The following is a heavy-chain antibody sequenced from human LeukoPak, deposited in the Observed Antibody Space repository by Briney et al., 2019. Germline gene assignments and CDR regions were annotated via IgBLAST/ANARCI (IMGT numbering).Heavy chain of an antibody. J-gene: IGHJ4*02. CDR3: ARVFYDF. V-gene: IGHV3-48*02. D-gene: IGHD3-3*01. Sequence: GGSLRLSCAASGFTFSSYSMNWVRQAPGKGLEWVSYISSSSTIYYADSVKGRFTISRDNAKNSLYLQTNSLRDEDTAVYYCARVFYDFWGQGTLVTVSS. CDR1: GFTFSSYS. CDR2: ISSSSTI.